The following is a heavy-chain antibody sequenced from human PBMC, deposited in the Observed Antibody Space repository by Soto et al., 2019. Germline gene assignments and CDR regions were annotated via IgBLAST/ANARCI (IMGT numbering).Heavy chain of an antibody. CDR2: IYWDDDK. V-gene: IGHV2-5*02. D-gene: IGHD3-9*01. CDR3: AHSPFYYDILTGSFDY. CDR1: GFSLSTSGVG. Sequence: QITLKESGPTLVKPTQPLTLTCTFSGFSLSTSGVGVGWIRQPPGKALEWLALIYWDDDKRYSPSLKSRLTITKDTSKNQVVLTMTNMDPVDTATYYCAHSPFYYDILTGSFDYWGQGTLVTVSS. J-gene: IGHJ4*02.